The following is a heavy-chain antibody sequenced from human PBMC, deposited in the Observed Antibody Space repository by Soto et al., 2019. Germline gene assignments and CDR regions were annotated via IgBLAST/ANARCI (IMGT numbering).Heavy chain of an antibody. CDR3: ARGWLRGFYYYYMDV. CDR2: INAGNGNT. J-gene: IGHJ6*03. D-gene: IGHD5-12*01. Sequence: QVQLVQSGAEVKKPGASVKVSCKASGYTFTSYAMHWVRQAPGQRLEWMGWINAGNGNTKYSQKFQGRVTITRDTSAITAYMELSSLRSEDTAVYYCARGWLRGFYYYYMDVWGKGTTVTVSS. V-gene: IGHV1-3*01. CDR1: GYTFTSYA.